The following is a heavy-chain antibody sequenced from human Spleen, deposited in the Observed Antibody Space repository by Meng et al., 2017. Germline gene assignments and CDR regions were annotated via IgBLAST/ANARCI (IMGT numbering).Heavy chain of an antibody. V-gene: IGHV1-2*06. CDR2: INPKSGDT. CDR1: GYTFPDYW. D-gene: IGHD6-13*01. CDR3: ARDEDISAAGKLFGDY. Sequence: QVQLGQSGAEVKKPGASVKVSCKASGYTFPDYWLHWVRRAPGQGLEWMGRINPKSGDTHYAQRFQGRVTMTGDTSISTAYMELSGLRSDDTAMYYCARDEDISAAGKLFGDYWGQGTLVTVSP. J-gene: IGHJ4*02.